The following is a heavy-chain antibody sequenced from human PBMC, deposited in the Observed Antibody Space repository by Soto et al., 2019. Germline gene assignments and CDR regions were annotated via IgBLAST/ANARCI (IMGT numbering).Heavy chain of an antibody. Sequence: PGGSLRLSCAAFGFTFSSYAMSWVRQAPGKGLEWVSAISGSGGSTYYADSVKGRFTISRDNSKNTLYLQMNSLRAEDTAVYYCAKDQFDYTKKSPFDYWGQGTLVTVSS. V-gene: IGHV3-23*01. CDR3: AKDQFDYTKKSPFDY. J-gene: IGHJ4*02. CDR2: ISGSGGST. D-gene: IGHD4-4*01. CDR1: GFTFSSYA.